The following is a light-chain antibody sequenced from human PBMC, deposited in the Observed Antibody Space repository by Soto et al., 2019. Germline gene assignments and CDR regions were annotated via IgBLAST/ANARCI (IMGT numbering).Light chain of an antibody. CDR1: KNDIGVYDF. J-gene: IGLJ1*01. CDR3: QSYDISLHNYV. Sequence: QSVLTQPPSASGSPGQSVTISCTGTKNDIGVYDFVSWYQHHPGKAPRLIIYEVVQRPSGVPDRFSGSKSGNTASLTVSGLQAADEADYYCQSYDISLHNYVFGTGTKVTVL. V-gene: IGLV2-8*01. CDR2: EVV.